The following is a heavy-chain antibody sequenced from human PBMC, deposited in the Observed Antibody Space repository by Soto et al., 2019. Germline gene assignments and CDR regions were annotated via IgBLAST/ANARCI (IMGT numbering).Heavy chain of an antibody. Sequence: GGSLRLSCAASGFTFSSYAMSWVRQAPGKGLEWVSAISGSGGSTYYADSVKGRFTISRDNSKNTLYLQMNSLRAEDTAVYYCAKAGAGNYYDSSGYNYWGQGTLVTVSS. J-gene: IGHJ4*02. D-gene: IGHD3-22*01. CDR1: GFTFSSYA. CDR3: AKAGAGNYYDSSGYNY. CDR2: ISGSGGST. V-gene: IGHV3-23*01.